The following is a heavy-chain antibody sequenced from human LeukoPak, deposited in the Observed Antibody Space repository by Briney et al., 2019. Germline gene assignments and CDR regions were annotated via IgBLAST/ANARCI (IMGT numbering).Heavy chain of an antibody. Sequence: ASVKVSFKDSGGTFSSYAISWLRQAPGQGLEWMGGIIPIFGTANYAQKFQGRVTITADESTSTTYMELSSLRSEDTAVYYCARNGGSSWSKFDYWGQGTLVTVSS. D-gene: IGHD6-13*01. CDR3: ARNGGSSWSKFDY. CDR2: IIPIFGTA. J-gene: IGHJ4*02. CDR1: GGTFSSYA. V-gene: IGHV1-69*01.